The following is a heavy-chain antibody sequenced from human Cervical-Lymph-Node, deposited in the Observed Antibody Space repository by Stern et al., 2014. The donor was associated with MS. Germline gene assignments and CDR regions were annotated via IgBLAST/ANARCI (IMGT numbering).Heavy chain of an antibody. CDR3: ARVGRQPRMPPLPVDY. Sequence: EVQLVESGGGLVKPGGSLRLSCAASGFNFSSYNMNWVRQAPGKGLEWVSFITNSSSHIYYADSVKGRFTISRDNAKNSLYLQMNSLKAEDTAVYYCARVGRQPRMPPLPVDYWGQGTLVTVSS. CDR1: GFNFSSYN. CDR2: ITNSSSHI. J-gene: IGHJ4*02. V-gene: IGHV3-21*01. D-gene: IGHD1-1*01.